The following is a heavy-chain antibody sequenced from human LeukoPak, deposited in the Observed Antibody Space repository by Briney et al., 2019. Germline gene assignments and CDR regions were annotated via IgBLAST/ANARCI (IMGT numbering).Heavy chain of an antibody. J-gene: IGHJ6*04. CDR1: GGSISSGDYY. V-gene: IGHV4-30-4*01. CDR2: IYYSGST. D-gene: IGHD4-17*01. Sequence: SQTLSLTCTVSGGSISSGDYYWSWIRQPPGKGLEWIGYIYYSGSTYYSPSLKSRVTISVDTSKNQFSLKLSSVTAADTAVYYCARDQIEEDYGDLRGYYYYGMDVWGKGTTVTVSS. CDR3: ARDQIEEDYGDLRGYYYYGMDV.